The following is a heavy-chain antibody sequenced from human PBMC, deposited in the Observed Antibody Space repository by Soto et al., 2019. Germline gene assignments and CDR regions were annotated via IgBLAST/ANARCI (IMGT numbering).Heavy chain of an antibody. CDR3: ARDKVVGYRYYYGMDV. J-gene: IGHJ6*02. CDR1: GGSISSGGYY. D-gene: IGHD1-26*01. V-gene: IGHV4-31*03. Sequence: QVQLQESGPGLVKPSQTLSLTRTVSGGSISSGGYYWSWIRQHPGKGLEWIGYIYYSGSTYYNPSLKSRVTISVDTSKNQFSLKLSSVTAADTAVYYCARDKVVGYRYYYGMDVWGQGTTVTVSS. CDR2: IYYSGST.